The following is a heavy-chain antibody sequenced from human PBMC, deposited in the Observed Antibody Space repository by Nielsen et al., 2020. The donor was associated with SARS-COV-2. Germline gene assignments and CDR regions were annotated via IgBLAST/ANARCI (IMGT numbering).Heavy chain of an antibody. Sequence: GSLRLSCTVSGGSISSSSYYWGWIRQPPGKGLEWIGSIYYSGSTYYNPSLKSRVTISVDTSKNQFSLKLSSVTAADTAVYYCARVGRRFGESPWGQGTLVTVSS. CDR1: GGSISSSSYY. CDR3: ARVGRRFGESP. J-gene: IGHJ5*02. CDR2: IYYSGST. D-gene: IGHD3-10*01. V-gene: IGHV4-39*01.